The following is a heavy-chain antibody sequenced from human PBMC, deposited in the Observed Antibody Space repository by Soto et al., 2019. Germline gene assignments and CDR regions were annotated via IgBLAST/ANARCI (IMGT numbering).Heavy chain of an antibody. CDR2: IYSGGST. Sequence: PSETLSLTCTVSGGFVNSDTHSWSWIRQTPGKRLEWIGFIYSGGSTKNPSLRSRVTMSVDTSKNQFSLKVRSVTAADTAMYYCASFSVASDAFDIWGQGTMVTVS. J-gene: IGHJ3*02. V-gene: IGHV4-61*01. CDR3: ASFSVASDAFDI. D-gene: IGHD5-12*01. CDR1: GGFVNSDTHS.